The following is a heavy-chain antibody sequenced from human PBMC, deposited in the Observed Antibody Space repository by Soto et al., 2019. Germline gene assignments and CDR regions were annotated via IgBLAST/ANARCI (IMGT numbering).Heavy chain of an antibody. J-gene: IGHJ4*02. V-gene: IGHV4-31*03. D-gene: IGHD2-8*01. CDR1: CVSFSSGGYC. Sequence: QVQLQQSGPGLLKPSQTLSLTCSVSCVSFSSGGYCWSRNRQHQGKVLVWIGFIYYTGDTKYNAALKSRVNIRGAMSQNQFSLPRTSVTAVDTAVYYCAREVINESFFASWGPGRLVTASS. CDR2: IYYTGDT. CDR3: AREVINESFFAS.